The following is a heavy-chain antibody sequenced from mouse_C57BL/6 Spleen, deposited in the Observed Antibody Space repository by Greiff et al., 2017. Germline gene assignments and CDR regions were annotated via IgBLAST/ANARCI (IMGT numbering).Heavy chain of an antibody. CDR1: GYAFSSSW. J-gene: IGHJ4*01. CDR3: ARELWLRRDAMDY. Sequence: VKLQESGPELVKPGASVKISCKASGYAFSSSWMNWVKQRPGKGLEWIGRIYPGDGDTNYNGKFKGKATLTAYKSSSTAYMQLSSLTSEDSAVYFCARELWLRRDAMDYWGQGTSVTVSS. V-gene: IGHV1-82*01. CDR2: IYPGDGDT. D-gene: IGHD2-2*01.